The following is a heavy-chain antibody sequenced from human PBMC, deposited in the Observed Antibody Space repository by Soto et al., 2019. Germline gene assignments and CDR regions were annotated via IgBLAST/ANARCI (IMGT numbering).Heavy chain of an antibody. J-gene: IGHJ3*02. CDR1: GGSISSYY. CDR3: ARGYSDAFDI. CDR2: IYYSGST. D-gene: IGHD2-15*01. V-gene: IGHV4-59*01. Sequence: SETLSLTCTVSGGSISSYYWSWIRQPPGKGLEWIGYIYYSGSTNYNPSLKSRVTISVDTSKNQFSLKLSSVTAADTAVYYCARGYSDAFDIWGQGTMVTVSS.